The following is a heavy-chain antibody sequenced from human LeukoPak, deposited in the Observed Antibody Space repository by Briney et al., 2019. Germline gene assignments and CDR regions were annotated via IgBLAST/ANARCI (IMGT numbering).Heavy chain of an antibody. D-gene: IGHD4-17*01. Sequence: ASVRVSCKASGYTFTSYDINWVRQATGQGLEWXGWMNPNSGNTGYAQKFQGRVTMTRNTSISTAYMELSSLRSEDTAVYYCARDYGDYDFWFDPWGQGTLVTVYS. V-gene: IGHV1-8*01. J-gene: IGHJ5*02. CDR1: GYTFTSYD. CDR3: ARDYGDYDFWFDP. CDR2: MNPNSGNT.